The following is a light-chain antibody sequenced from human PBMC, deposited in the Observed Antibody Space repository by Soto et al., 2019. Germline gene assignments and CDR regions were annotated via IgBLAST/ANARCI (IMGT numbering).Light chain of an antibody. Sequence: QSALTQPRSVSGSPGQSVTISCTGTSSDVGGYGSVSWYQQHPDKAPKLLIYDVNKRPSGVPDRFSGSKSGNTASLTISGLQADDESDYYCCSFAGSYPYVFGTGTKLTVL. CDR3: CSFAGSYPYV. J-gene: IGLJ1*01. CDR1: SSDVGGYGS. V-gene: IGLV2-11*01. CDR2: DVN.